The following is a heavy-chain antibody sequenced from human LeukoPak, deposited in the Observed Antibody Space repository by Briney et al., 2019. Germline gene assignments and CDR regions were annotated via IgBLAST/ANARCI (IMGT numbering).Heavy chain of an antibody. CDR1: GFTFSNYG. Sequence: GGSLRLSCAASGFTFSNYGMHWGRQAPGKGLEWVAIISYDASGKYYADSVKGRVTISRDNSKNTVYLQMNRLRAEDTAVYYCAKEDLGPGDYPCCYGMDVWGKGTTVNVSP. V-gene: IGHV3-30*18. J-gene: IGHJ6*04. CDR2: ISYDASGK. CDR3: AKEDLGPGDYPCCYGMDV. D-gene: IGHD4-17*01.